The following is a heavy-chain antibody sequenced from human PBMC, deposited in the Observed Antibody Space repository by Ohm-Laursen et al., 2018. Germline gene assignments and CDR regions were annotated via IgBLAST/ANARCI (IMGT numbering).Heavy chain of an antibody. V-gene: IGHV4-4*07. Sequence: SDTLSLTCTVSGGSISSYYWSWIRQPAGKGLEWIGRIYTSGSTNYNPSLESRVTISVDTSKNQFSLKLSSVTAADTAVYYCARGYSYGRGIDYWGQGTLVTVSS. CDR2: IYTSGST. CDR3: ARGYSYGRGIDY. CDR1: GGSISSYY. J-gene: IGHJ4*02. D-gene: IGHD5-18*01.